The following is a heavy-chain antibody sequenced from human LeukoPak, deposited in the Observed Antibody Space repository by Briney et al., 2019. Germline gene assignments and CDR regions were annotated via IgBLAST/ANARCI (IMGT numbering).Heavy chain of an antibody. Sequence: GGSLRLSCAASGFTFSTHAMSWVRQAPGKGLEWVSDISASGGSTYYADSVKGRFTVSRDNSKNTLYLQMSSLRADDTAVYYWAKGPRQQLVTRFDNWGQGTLVTVSS. D-gene: IGHD6-13*01. CDR1: GFTFSTHA. J-gene: IGHJ4*02. CDR3: AKGPRQQLVTRFDN. V-gene: IGHV3-23*01. CDR2: ISASGGST.